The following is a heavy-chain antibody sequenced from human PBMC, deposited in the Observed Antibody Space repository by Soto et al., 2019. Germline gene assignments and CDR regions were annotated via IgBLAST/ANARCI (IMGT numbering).Heavy chain of an antibody. Sequence: PSQTLSLTCAISGDSVSSESATWNWIRQSPSRGLEWLGRTYYRSKWYSAYALSVKSRISITADTSKNQVSLQLISVSPEDTAVYYGARGPAGLESWGQGIPVTVSS. CDR3: ARGPAGLES. V-gene: IGHV6-1*01. D-gene: IGHD2-15*01. CDR1: GDSVSSESAT. CDR2: TYYRSKWYS. J-gene: IGHJ4*02.